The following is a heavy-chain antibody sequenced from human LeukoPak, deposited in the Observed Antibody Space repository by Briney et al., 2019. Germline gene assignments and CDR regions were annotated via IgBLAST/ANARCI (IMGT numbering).Heavy chain of an antibody. V-gene: IGHV3-23*01. Sequence: PGGSLRLSCAASGFTFSSYAMSWVRLAPGKGLEWVSGIRGNGGSTYYADSVKGRFIISRDNSKNTLYLQMNSLRAEDTAVYYCAKGHGGSTWYMGGDYWGQGTLVTVSS. CDR3: AKGHGGSTWYMGGDY. CDR1: GFTFSSYA. D-gene: IGHD6-13*01. J-gene: IGHJ4*02. CDR2: IRGNGGST.